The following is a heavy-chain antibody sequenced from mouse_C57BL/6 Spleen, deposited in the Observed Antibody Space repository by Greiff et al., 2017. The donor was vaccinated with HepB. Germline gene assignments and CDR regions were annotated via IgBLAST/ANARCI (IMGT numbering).Heavy chain of an antibody. CDR2: IDPEDGET. Sequence: VQLQQPGAELVKPGASVKLSCKASGYTFTSYWMHWVKQRPGQGLEWIGMIDPEDGETKYAPKFQGKATITADTSSNTAYLQLSSLTSEDTAVYYCARHYYGSSPGWYFDVWGTGTTVTVSS. V-gene: IGHV14-2*01. CDR3: ARHYYGSSPGWYFDV. CDR1: GYTFTSYW. J-gene: IGHJ1*03. D-gene: IGHD1-1*01.